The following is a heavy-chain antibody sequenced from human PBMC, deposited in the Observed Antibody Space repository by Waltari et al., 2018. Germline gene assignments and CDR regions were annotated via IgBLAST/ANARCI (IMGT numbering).Heavy chain of an antibody. D-gene: IGHD3-3*01. CDR2: GNPNSGAA. CDR1: GYIFSNYE. Sequence: QVQLVQSGAEVLKPGASVRVSCQASGYIFSNYEINWVRQAAGQGPEWMGGGNPNSGAAAYAQKFQGRITMTWDTSTSTAYMELNNLRSDDTAVLYCARGRDVFANFDYNWFDPWGQGTLVTVSS. V-gene: IGHV1-8*02. CDR3: ARGRDVFANFDYNWFDP. J-gene: IGHJ5*02.